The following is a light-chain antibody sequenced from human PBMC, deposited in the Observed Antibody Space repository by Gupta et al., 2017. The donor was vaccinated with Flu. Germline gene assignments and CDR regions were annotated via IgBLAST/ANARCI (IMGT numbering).Light chain of an antibody. CDR3: TPVRNSTWP. V-gene: IGKV3-20*01. CDR2: AAS. J-gene: IGKJ1*01. CDR1: QSVRSNY. Sequence: EIVLTQSPGTLSLSPGEGATLSCRASQSVRSNYLAWYQQKPGQAPRLLIYAASSRATGIPDRFSGIGSGTEVTLIISRLEPEDFAVYLCTPVRNSTWPFGLGAKV.